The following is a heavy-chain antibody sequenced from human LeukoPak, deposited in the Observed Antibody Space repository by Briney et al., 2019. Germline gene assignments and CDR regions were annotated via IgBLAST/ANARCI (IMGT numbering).Heavy chain of an antibody. CDR1: GFTFSSYG. D-gene: IGHD3-10*01. J-gene: IGHJ4*02. V-gene: IGHV3-33*06. Sequence: GRSLRLSCAASGFTFSSYGMHWVRQAPGKGLEWVAVIWYDGSNKYYADSVKGRFTISRDNSKNTLYLQMNSLRAEDTAVYYCAKRFGELPYFDYWGQGTLVTVSS. CDR2: IWYDGSNK. CDR3: AKRFGELPYFDY.